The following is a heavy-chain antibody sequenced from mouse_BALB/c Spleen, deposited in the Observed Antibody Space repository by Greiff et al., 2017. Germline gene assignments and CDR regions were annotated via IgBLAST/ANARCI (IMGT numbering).Heavy chain of an antibody. CDR3: ARTGNYVSWYFDV. Sequence: QVQLQQSGAELVRPGSSVKISCKASGYAFSSYWMNWVKQRPGQGLEWIGQIYPGDGDTNYNGKFKGKATLTADKSSSTAYMQLSSLTSEDSAVYFCARTGNYVSWYFDVGGAGTTVTVSS. D-gene: IGHD2-1*01. J-gene: IGHJ1*01. CDR2: IYPGDGDT. CDR1: GYAFSSYW. V-gene: IGHV1-80*01.